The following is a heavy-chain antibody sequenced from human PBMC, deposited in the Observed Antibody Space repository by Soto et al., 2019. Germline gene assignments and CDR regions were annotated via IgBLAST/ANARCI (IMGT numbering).Heavy chain of an antibody. CDR1: GFTFSSYA. V-gene: IGHV3-23*01. Sequence: GGSLRLSCAASGFTFSSYAMSWVRQAPGKGLEWVSAISGSGGSTYYADSVKGRFTISRGNSKNTLYLQMNSLRAEDTAVYYCAKTEYDSSSYSDIDYWGQGTLVTVSS. J-gene: IGHJ4*02. CDR2: ISGSGGST. D-gene: IGHD3-22*01. CDR3: AKTEYDSSSYSDIDY.